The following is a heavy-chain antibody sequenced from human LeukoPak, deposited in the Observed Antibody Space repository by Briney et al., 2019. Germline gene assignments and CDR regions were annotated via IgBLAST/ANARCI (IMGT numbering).Heavy chain of an antibody. D-gene: IGHD3-10*01. Sequence: SETLSLACTVSGGSISSYYWSWIRQPPGKGLEWIGYIYYSGSTNYNPSLKSRVTISVDTSKNQFSLKLSSVTAADTAVYYCARVWGVAHRFDPWGQGTLVTVSS. J-gene: IGHJ5*02. V-gene: IGHV4-59*01. CDR3: ARVWGVAHRFDP. CDR2: IYYSGST. CDR1: GGSISSYY.